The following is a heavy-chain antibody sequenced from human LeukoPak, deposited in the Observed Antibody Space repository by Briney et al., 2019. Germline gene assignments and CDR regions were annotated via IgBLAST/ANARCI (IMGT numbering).Heavy chain of an antibody. Sequence: GASVKVSCKASGGTFSSYAISWVRQAPGQGLEWMGRIIPILGIANYAQKSQGRVTITADKSTSTAYMELSSLRSEDTAVYYCASPPRTQAYDSSGYFDYWGQGTLVTVSS. CDR1: GGTFSSYA. V-gene: IGHV1-69*04. D-gene: IGHD3-22*01. CDR3: ASPPRTQAYDSSGYFDY. J-gene: IGHJ4*02. CDR2: IIPILGIA.